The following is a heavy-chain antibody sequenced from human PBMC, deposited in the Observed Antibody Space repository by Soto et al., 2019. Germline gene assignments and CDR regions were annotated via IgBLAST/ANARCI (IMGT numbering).Heavy chain of an antibody. CDR3: ARDSGYSYGPIDY. CDR1: GGSISSGGYY. D-gene: IGHD5-18*01. Sequence: PSETLSLTCTVSGGSISSGGYYWSWIRQHPGKGLEWIGYIYYSGSTYYNPSLKSRVTISVDTSKNQFSLYLQMNSLRDEDTAVYYCARDSGYSYGPIDYWGQGTLVTVSS. V-gene: IGHV4-31*03. CDR2: IYYSGST. J-gene: IGHJ4*02.